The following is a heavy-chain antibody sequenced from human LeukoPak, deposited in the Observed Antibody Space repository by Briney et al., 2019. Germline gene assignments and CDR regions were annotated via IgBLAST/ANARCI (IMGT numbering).Heavy chain of an antibody. D-gene: IGHD5-18*01. Sequence: PGGSLRLSCAAAGFTFSSYAMSWDRQAPGKGLEWVSAITASGGNTYYADSVKGRFTISRDDSKNTLYLQVNSLRAEDTAVYYCAKGNGYSYGRYYFDYWGQGTLVTVSS. J-gene: IGHJ4*02. CDR1: GFTFSSYA. CDR3: AKGNGYSYGRYYFDY. V-gene: IGHV3-23*01. CDR2: ITASGGNT.